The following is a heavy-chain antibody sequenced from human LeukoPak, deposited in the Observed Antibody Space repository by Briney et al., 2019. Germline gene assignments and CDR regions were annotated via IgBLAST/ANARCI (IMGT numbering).Heavy chain of an antibody. CDR3: ARRYCSSTSCRLNYYMDV. Sequence: SQTLSLTCTVSGGSISSGDYYWNWIRQPPGKGLEWIGYIYYSGSTYYNPSLESRVTISIDTSKNQFSLKLSSVTAADTAVYYCARRYCSSTSCRLNYYMDVWGKGTTVTVSS. CDR1: GGSISSGDYY. V-gene: IGHV4-30-4*01. CDR2: IYYSGST. D-gene: IGHD2-2*01. J-gene: IGHJ6*03.